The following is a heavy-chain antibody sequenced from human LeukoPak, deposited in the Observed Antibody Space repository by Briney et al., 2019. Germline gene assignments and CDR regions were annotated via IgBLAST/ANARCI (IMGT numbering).Heavy chain of an antibody. CDR1: GYTFTGYY. J-gene: IGHJ4*02. Sequence: GSSVKVSCKASGYTFTGYYMHWVRQAPGQGLEWMGRINPNSGGTNYAQKFQGRVTMPRAPSISTAYMELSRLRSDDTAVYYCARGEQLSSDSWGQGTLVTVSS. CDR3: ARGEQLSSDS. D-gene: IGHD6-13*01. V-gene: IGHV1-2*06. CDR2: INPNSGGT.